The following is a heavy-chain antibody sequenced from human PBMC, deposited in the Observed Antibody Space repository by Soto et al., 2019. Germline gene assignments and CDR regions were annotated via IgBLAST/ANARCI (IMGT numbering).Heavy chain of an antibody. CDR3: ARDRVESGYPEYFQH. CDR1: GYTFTSYA. CDR2: INAGNGNT. D-gene: IGHD3-22*01. Sequence: ASVKVSCKASGYTFTSYAIHWVRQAPGQRLEWMGWINAGNGNTKYSQKFQDRVTITRDTSASTAYMELNSLRAEDTAVYYCARDRVESGYPEYFQHWGQGTLVTVSS. J-gene: IGHJ1*01. V-gene: IGHV1-3*01.